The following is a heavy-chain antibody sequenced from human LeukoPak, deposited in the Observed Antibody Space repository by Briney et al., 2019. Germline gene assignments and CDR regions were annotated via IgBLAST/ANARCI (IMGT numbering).Heavy chain of an antibody. V-gene: IGHV1-18*01. D-gene: IGHD3-22*01. CDR2: ISAYNGNT. Sequence: GASVKVSCKAFGNTFTRYGISWVRQAPGQGLEWMGWISAYNGNTDYAQKLQGRVTMTTDTSTSTAYMELRSLRSDDTAVYYCVKGQYYDSKGWFDAWGQGTLVTVSS. CDR1: GNTFTRYG. CDR3: VKGQYYDSKGWFDA. J-gene: IGHJ5*02.